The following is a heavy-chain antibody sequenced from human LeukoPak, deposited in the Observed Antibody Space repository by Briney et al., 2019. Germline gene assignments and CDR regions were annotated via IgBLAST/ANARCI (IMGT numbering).Heavy chain of an antibody. CDR1: GFTFSSYW. CDR2: INSDGSST. D-gene: IGHD2-15*01. V-gene: IGHV3-74*01. CDR3: ARVSCSGGSCYYFDY. J-gene: IGHJ4*02. Sequence: GGSPRLSCAASGFTFSSYWMHWVRQAPGKGLVWVSRINSDGSSTSYADSVKGRFTISRDNAKNTLYLQMNSLRAEDTAVYYCARVSCSGGSCYYFDYWGQGTLVTVSS.